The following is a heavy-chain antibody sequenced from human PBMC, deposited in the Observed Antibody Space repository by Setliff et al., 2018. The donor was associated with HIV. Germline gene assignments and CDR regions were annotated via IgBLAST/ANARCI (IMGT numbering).Heavy chain of an antibody. J-gene: IGHJ4*02. D-gene: IGHD1-1*01. CDR2: IRSKGYGSAT. CDR1: GFTFSGSA. CDR3: TRHSTDPWSLLDY. V-gene: IGHV3-73*01. Sequence: PGESLKISCAASGFTFSGSAMHWVRQASGKGLEWVGRIRSKGYGSATAYAASVKGRFTISRDDSKNTAYLQMDSLKTEDTAVYYCTRHSTDPWSLLDYWGQGTLVTV.